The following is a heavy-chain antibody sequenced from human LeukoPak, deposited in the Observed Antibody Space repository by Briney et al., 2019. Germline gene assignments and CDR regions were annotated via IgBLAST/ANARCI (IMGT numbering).Heavy chain of an antibody. CDR3: AKDLKLDSGYDVDH. CDR1: GFTFSTHT. J-gene: IGHJ4*02. Sequence: GGSLRLSCAASGFTFSTHTMSWVRQAPGKGLEWVSALWGNNKNIYYADSVKGRFTISRDNSGNMVYLQMSDLRVEDTAVYYCAKDLKLDSGYDVDHWGQGTLVTVSS. V-gene: IGHV3-23*01. D-gene: IGHD5-12*01. CDR2: LWGNNKNI.